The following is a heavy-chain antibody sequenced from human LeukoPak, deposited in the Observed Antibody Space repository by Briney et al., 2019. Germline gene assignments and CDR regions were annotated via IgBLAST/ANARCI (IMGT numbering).Heavy chain of an antibody. CDR3: AGLIRPGWFDP. CDR2: IYYSGST. J-gene: IGHJ5*02. CDR1: GGSISSSTDY. V-gene: IGHV4-39*01. D-gene: IGHD1-14*01. Sequence: PSETLSLTCTVSGGSISSSTDYWGWIRQPPGKGLEWIANIYYSGSTYYNPSLKSRVTISVDTSKSQFSLKLNSVTAADTAVYYCAGLIRPGWFDPWGQGTLVTVSS.